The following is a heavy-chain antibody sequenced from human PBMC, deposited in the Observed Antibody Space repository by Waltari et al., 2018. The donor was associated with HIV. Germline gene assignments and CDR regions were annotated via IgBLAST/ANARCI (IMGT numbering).Heavy chain of an antibody. CDR3: TSLAGLRLGVSSLFGS. J-gene: IGHJ5*02. V-gene: IGHV3-73*01. Sequence: QLVDSGGGVVHPGGSMTLSCAAWGFTFSASAIYWVRQAPGEVVVWFGRIRKRVKKYAGTCSASATGRFVVSKDDSDDMAFRQMTSLTADDTALYYFTSLAGLRLGVSSLFGSWGQGTLVTVSS. CDR2: IRKRVKKYAG. D-gene: IGHD3-10*01. CDR1: GFTFSASA.